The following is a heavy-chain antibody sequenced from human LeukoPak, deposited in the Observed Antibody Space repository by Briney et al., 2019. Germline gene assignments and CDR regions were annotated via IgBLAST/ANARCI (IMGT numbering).Heavy chain of an antibody. V-gene: IGHV4-34*08. J-gene: IGHJ4*02. CDR2: INHSGST. D-gene: IGHD6-13*01. Sequence: GSLRLSCAASGLTFNNYAMSWVRQAPGKGLEWIGEINHSGSTNYNPSLKSRVTISVDTSKNQFSLKLSSVTAADTAVYYCWLYSSSWAADFDYWGQGTLVTVSS. CDR1: GLTFNNYA. CDR3: WLYSSSWAADFDY.